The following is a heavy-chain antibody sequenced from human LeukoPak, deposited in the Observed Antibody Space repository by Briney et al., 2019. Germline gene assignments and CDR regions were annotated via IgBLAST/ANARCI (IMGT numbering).Heavy chain of an antibody. CDR2: IYYSGST. J-gene: IGHJ4*02. Sequence: SETLSLTCTVSGGSIRSSYYYWGWIRQPPGKGLEWIGYIYYSGSTYYNPSLKSRVTISVDTSKNQFSLKLSSVTAADTAVYYCARECYYGSGIGLGVDYWGQGTLVTVSS. V-gene: IGHV4-30-4*08. D-gene: IGHD3-10*01. CDR3: ARECYYGSGIGLGVDY. CDR1: GGSIRSSYYY.